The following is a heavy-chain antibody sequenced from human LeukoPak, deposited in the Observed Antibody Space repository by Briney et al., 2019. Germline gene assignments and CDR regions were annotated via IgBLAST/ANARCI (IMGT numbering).Heavy chain of an antibody. CDR1: GFTFSSYS. CDR3: ASDHFDSPFNWFDP. CDR2: ISSSSSTI. D-gene: IGHD3-22*01. V-gene: IGHV3-48*04. J-gene: IGHJ5*02. Sequence: GGSLRLSCAASGFTFSSYSMNWVRQAPGKGLEWVSYISSSSSTIYYADSVKGRFTISRDNAKNSLYLQMNSLRAEDTAVYYCASDHFDSPFNWFDPWGQGTLVTVSS.